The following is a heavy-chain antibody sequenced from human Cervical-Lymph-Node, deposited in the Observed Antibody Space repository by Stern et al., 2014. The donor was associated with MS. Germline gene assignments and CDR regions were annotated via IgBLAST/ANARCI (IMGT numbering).Heavy chain of an antibody. CDR3: GHRISSRSSGFV. J-gene: IGHJ4*02. Sequence: QVTLRESGPALVRPTQTLTLTCFFSEFSLDTKEVGVGWIRQPPGKAPEWLALIYWDDDKRYSPSLESRLTITKDTSKNQVVLTMTDMDPEDTGTYYCGHRISSRSSGFVWGQGTLVTVSS. CDR1: EFSLDTKEVG. CDR2: IYWDDDK. D-gene: IGHD6-6*01. V-gene: IGHV2-5*02.